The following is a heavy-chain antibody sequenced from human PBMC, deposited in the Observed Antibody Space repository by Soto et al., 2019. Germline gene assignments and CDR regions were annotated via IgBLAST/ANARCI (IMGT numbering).Heavy chain of an antibody. V-gene: IGHV4-4*02. CDR3: ARGGISHWAYFYYMDV. D-gene: IGHD2-21*01. Sequence: SETLSLTCAVSGGSISSSNWWSWVRQPPGKGLEWIGEIYHSGSTNYNPSLKSRVTMSVDTSKNQFSLTLNSVTAADTTTYYCARGGISHWAYFYYMDVWDRGTTVTVSS. J-gene: IGHJ6*03. CDR1: GGSISSSNW. CDR2: IYHSGST.